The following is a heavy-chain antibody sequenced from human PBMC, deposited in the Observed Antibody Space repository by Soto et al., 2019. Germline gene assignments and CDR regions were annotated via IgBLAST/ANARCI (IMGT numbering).Heavy chain of an antibody. J-gene: IGHJ4*02. D-gene: IGHD1-26*01. CDR1: GGSFSAYY. CDR3: ARGQSSLLLDC. V-gene: IGHV4-34*01. Sequence: QVQLQQWGAGLLKPSETLSLTCAVYGGSFSAYYWSWIRHPPGKGLEWIGEINHSGSTNYNPSLKSRVNISVDTSKNQFSLKLSSVTAADTAVYYCARGQSSLLLDCWGQGSLVTFSP. CDR2: INHSGST.